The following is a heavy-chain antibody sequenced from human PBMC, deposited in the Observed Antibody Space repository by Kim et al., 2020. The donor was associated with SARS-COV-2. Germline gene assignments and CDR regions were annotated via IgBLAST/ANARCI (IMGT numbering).Heavy chain of an antibody. J-gene: IGHJ6*02. Sequence: SETLSLTCAVYGGSFSGYYWSWIRQPPGKGLEWIGEINHSGSTNYNPSLKSRVTISVDTSKNQFSLKLSSVTAADTAVYYCARGVVVPAAMLWTVRPSYYGMDVWGQGTTVTVSS. CDR1: GGSFSGYY. V-gene: IGHV4-34*01. CDR2: INHSGST. D-gene: IGHD2-2*01. CDR3: ARGVVVPAAMLWTVRPSYYGMDV.